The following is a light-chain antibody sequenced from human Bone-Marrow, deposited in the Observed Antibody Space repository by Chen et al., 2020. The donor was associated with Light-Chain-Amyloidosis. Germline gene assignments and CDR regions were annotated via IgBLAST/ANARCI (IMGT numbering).Light chain of an antibody. CDR1: QTISSNY. Sequence: EIVLTQSPGTLSLSPGEGANFACRASQTISSNYLTWYQQKFGQAPRLLIYGSSSSATGIPDRFTGSGSGTDFTLTLNRLEPEDFAMYYCQQYGTSPLTFGGGTKVEIK. J-gene: IGKJ4*01. CDR2: GSS. V-gene: IGKV3-20*01. CDR3: QQYGTSPLT.